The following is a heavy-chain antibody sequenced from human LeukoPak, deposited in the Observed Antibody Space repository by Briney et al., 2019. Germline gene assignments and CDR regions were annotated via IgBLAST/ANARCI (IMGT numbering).Heavy chain of an antibody. CDR3: ATRPASETYFAVFDY. CDR1: GVTFSNHA. V-gene: IGHV3-23*01. D-gene: IGHD1-26*01. Sequence: GGSLRLSCAASGVTFSNHAMSWIRQALGKGLEWVSGITGSGGSTYHAESVKGRFTISRDNSKNTLYLEMNSLRAEDTAVYFCATRPASETYFAVFDYWGQGTLVTVSS. CDR2: ITGSGGST. J-gene: IGHJ4*02.